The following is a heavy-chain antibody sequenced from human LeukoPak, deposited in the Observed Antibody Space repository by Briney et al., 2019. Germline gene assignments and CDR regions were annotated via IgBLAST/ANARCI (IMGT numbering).Heavy chain of an antibody. Sequence: PGGSLRLSCAASGFTFSSYAMHWVRQAPGKGLEWVAVISYDGSNKYYADSVKGRFTISRDNSKNTLYLQMNSLRAEDTAVYYCARGMITFGGVELDYWGQGTLVTVSS. D-gene: IGHD3-16*01. CDR1: GFTFSSYA. CDR3: ARGMITFGGVELDY. CDR2: ISYDGSNK. V-gene: IGHV3-30-3*01. J-gene: IGHJ4*02.